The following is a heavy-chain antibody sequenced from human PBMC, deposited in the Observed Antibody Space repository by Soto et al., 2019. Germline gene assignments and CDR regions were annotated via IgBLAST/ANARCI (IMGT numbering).Heavy chain of an antibody. D-gene: IGHD4-17*01. J-gene: IGHJ4*02. Sequence: SETLSLTCAGYGGSFSGYYWSWIRQPPGKGLEWIGEINHSGSTNYNPSLKSRVTISVDTSKNQFSLKLSSVTAADTAVYYCARSPVNKNDYGGNYFDYWGQGTLVTVS. CDR3: ARSPVNKNDYGGNYFDY. CDR2: INHSGST. CDR1: GGSFSGYY. V-gene: IGHV4-34*01.